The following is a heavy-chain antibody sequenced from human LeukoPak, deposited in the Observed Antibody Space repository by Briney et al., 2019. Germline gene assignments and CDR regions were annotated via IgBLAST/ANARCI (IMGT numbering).Heavy chain of an antibody. Sequence: ASVKVSCKASGGTFSSYAISWVRQAPGQGLEWMGGIIPIFGTANYAQKFQGRVTITTDESTSTAYMELSSLRSEDTAVYYCASTFEPASARTLDYWGQGTLVTVSS. J-gene: IGHJ4*02. CDR1: GGTFSSYA. V-gene: IGHV1-69*05. CDR3: ASTFEPASARTLDY. D-gene: IGHD3-16*01. CDR2: IIPIFGTA.